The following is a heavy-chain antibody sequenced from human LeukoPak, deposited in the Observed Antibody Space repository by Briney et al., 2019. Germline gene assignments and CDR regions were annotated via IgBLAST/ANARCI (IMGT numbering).Heavy chain of an antibody. Sequence: PGGSLRLSCAVSGFPVSNDYMSWVRQAPGKGLEWVSVLYSGGNTYYADSVKGRFTISRDNSKNTLYLQMNSLRAENTAVYYCARHDWFDPWGQGTLVTVSS. J-gene: IGHJ5*02. CDR3: ARHDWFDP. CDR2: LYSGGNT. CDR1: GFPVSNDY. V-gene: IGHV3-53*01.